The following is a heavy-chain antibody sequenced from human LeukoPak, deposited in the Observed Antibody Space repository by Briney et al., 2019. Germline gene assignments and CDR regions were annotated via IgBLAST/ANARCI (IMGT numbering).Heavy chain of an antibody. CDR3: ATSLTNIAVAGPDYFDY. D-gene: IGHD6-19*01. Sequence: ASVKVSCKASGYTFTGYYMHWVRQAPGQGLEWMGRINPNSGGTNYAQKFQGRDTMTRDTSISTAYMELSRLRSDDTAVYYCATSLTNIAVAGPDYFDYWGQGTLVTVSS. CDR1: GYTFTGYY. V-gene: IGHV1-2*06. J-gene: IGHJ4*02. CDR2: INPNSGGT.